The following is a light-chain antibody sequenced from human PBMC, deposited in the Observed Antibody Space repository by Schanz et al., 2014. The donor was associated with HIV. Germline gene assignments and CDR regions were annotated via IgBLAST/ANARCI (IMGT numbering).Light chain of an antibody. CDR1: NSNFRSNA. Sequence: SVLTQPPSTSGTPGQRVTMSCSGSNSNFRSNAVNWYQHLPGTAPQLLIYNSYHRPSGVPDRFSGSESGTTASLAISGLQSEDEGDYYCCSYADSYTLNWVFGGGTKLTVL. J-gene: IGLJ3*02. V-gene: IGLV1-44*01. CDR3: CSYADSYTLNWV. CDR2: NSY.